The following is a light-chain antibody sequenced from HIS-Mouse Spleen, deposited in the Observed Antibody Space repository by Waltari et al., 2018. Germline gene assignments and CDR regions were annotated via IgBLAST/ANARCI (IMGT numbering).Light chain of an antibody. V-gene: IGLV3-27*01. CDR1: VLAKKY. Sequence: SYELTQPSSVSVSPGQTARITCSGDVLAKKYARGFQQKPGQAPVLVIYKDSERPSGIPERVSGTSSGTTVTLTISGAQVEDEADYYCYSAADNSGVFGGGTKLTVL. CDR3: YSAADNSGV. J-gene: IGLJ2*01. CDR2: KDS.